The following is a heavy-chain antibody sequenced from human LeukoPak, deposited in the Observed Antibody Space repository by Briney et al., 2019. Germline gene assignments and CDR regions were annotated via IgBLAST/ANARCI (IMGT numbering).Heavy chain of an antibody. CDR1: GYTFTSYD. CDR2: MSPNSGHT. J-gene: IGHJ3*02. D-gene: IGHD6-19*01. V-gene: IGHV1-8*03. Sequence: ASVKVSCKASGYTFTSYDINWVRQATGQGLEWMGWMSPNSGHTGYAQKFQGRVTITRNTSISTAYMELSSLRSEDTAVYYCARGGSGWFDAFDIWGQGTMVTVSS. CDR3: ARGGSGWFDAFDI.